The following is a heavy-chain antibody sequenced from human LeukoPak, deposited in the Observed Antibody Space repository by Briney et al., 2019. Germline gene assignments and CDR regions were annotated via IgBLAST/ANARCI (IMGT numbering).Heavy chain of an antibody. CDR3: AREDYGILTDNWFDP. CDR2: ISYSAST. J-gene: IGHJ5*02. V-gene: IGHV4-59*12. Sequence: SETLSLTCTVSGDSLSSYYWSCMRRPPGKGRECIGYISYSASTNYNPTLKSRVTISIDTSKNQLSLKLSSVTAADTAVYYCAREDYGILTDNWFDPWGQRTLVTVSS. CDR1: GDSLSSYY. D-gene: IGHD3-9*01.